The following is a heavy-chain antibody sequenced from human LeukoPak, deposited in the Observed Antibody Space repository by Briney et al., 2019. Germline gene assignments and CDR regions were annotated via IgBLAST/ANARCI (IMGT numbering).Heavy chain of an antibody. V-gene: IGHV4-59*01. CDR1: GGSISRYY. CDR2: IFYSGNT. CDR3: ARRRDGYNYYFEY. D-gene: IGHD5-24*01. Sequence: SGTLSLTCTVSGGSISRYYWSWIRQPPGKGLEGIGYIFYSGNTNYNPSLKSRVTISEDTSKNQFSLKLSSVTAADTAVYYCARRRDGYNYYFEYWGQGTLVTVSS. J-gene: IGHJ4*02.